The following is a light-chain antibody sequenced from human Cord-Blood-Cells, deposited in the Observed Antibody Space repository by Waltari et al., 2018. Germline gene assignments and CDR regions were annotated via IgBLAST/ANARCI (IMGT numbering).Light chain of an antibody. J-gene: IGLJ2*01. CDR2: DVS. CDR3: CSYAGSYTLAVV. Sequence: QSALTQPRSVSGSPGQSVTISCTGTSSDVGGYNYVSRYQQHPGKAPKLMIYDVSKRPSGVPDRFSGSKSGNTASLTISGLQAEDEADYYCCSYAGSYTLAVVFGGGTKLTVL. V-gene: IGLV2-11*01. CDR1: SSDVGGYNY.